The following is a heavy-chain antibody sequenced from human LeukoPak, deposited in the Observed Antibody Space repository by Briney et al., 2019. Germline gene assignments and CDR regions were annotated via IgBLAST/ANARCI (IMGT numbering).Heavy chain of an antibody. D-gene: IGHD2-8*01. CDR1: GFTFSDYY. CDR2: IYYSGST. Sequence: LRLSCAASGFTFSDYYMSWIRQPPGKGLEWIGSIYYSGSTYYNPSLKSRVTISVDTSKNQFSLKLSSVTAADTAVCYCASCMNGFYYYYGMDVWGQGTTVTVSS. J-gene: IGHJ6*02. V-gene: IGHV4-38-2*01. CDR3: ASCMNGFYYYYGMDV.